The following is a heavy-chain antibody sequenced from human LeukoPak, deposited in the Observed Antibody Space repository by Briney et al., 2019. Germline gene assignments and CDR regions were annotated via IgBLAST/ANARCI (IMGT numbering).Heavy chain of an antibody. CDR1: GFTFSSYA. J-gene: IGHJ5*01. V-gene: IGHV3-23*01. Sequence: GGSLRLSCAASGFTFSSYAMMWVRQAPGKGLDWVSTISVSGGSPNYADSVKGRFTISRDNSKNTLFLQMNSLRAEDTAVYYCARDRVGVRFDSWGQGTLVTVSS. CDR2: ISVSGGSP. D-gene: IGHD2-8*01. CDR3: ARDRVGVRFDS.